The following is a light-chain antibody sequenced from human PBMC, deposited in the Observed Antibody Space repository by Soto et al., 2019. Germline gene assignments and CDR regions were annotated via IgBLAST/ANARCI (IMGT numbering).Light chain of an antibody. Sequence: FPSYQQTPGKAPGLLIYAASTLQRGVSSRFSGSGSGTEFTLTISSLQPEDVATYYCQQLNSYPLTFGGGTKVEIK. V-gene: IGKV1-9*01. CDR3: QQLNSYPLT. J-gene: IGKJ4*01. CDR2: AAS.